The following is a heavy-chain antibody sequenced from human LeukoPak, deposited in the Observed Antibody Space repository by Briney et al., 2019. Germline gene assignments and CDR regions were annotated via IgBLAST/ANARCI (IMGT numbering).Heavy chain of an antibody. V-gene: IGHV3-30*18. J-gene: IGHJ4*02. CDR2: ISHDGSNE. CDR1: GFTFSIYG. D-gene: IGHD3-3*01. CDR3: AKAPHGLLYCLDY. Sequence: GGSLRLSCAASGFTFSIYGMHWVRQAPGKGLEWVAAISHDGSNEYYADSVKGRLTISRDNSKNTLYLQMNSLRAEDTAVYYCAKAPHGLLYCLDYWGQGTLATVSS.